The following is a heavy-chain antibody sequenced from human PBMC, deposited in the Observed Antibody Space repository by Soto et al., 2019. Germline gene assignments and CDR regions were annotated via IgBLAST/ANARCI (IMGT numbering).Heavy chain of an antibody. CDR1: GFTFRNYG. CDR2: VSNDGMTT. D-gene: IGHD3-16*01. Sequence: QVKLVESGGGVVQPGRSLRLSCAASGFTFRNYGMRWVRQAPGKGLEWVAVVSNDGMTTYYTESVKGRFTISIDNSKQTLSRNMNNLMTEDWAVYYGASVWGPVPYFDGWDGWGQGTMVTVSS. V-gene: IGHV3-30*03. CDR3: ASVWGPVPYFDGWDG. J-gene: IGHJ6*02.